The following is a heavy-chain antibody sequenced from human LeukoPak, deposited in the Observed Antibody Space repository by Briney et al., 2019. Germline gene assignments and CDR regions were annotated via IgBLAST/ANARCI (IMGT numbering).Heavy chain of an antibody. Sequence: ASVKVSCKVSGYTLTELSMHWVRQAPGKGLGWIGGFDPEDGETIYAQKFQGRVTMTEDTSTDTAYMELSSLRSEDTAVYYCATDLVLDGDYYFDYWGQGTLVTVSS. CDR2: FDPEDGET. D-gene: IGHD4-17*01. V-gene: IGHV1-24*01. CDR1: GYTLTELS. CDR3: ATDLVLDGDYYFDY. J-gene: IGHJ4*02.